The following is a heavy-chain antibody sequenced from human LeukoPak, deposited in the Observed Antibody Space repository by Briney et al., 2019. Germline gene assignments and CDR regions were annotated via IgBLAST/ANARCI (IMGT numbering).Heavy chain of an antibody. D-gene: IGHD3-3*01. J-gene: IGHJ6*03. CDR1: GGSISSYY. Sequence: PSETLSLTCTVSGGSISSYYWSWIRQPPGKGLEWIGYSYYSGSTNYNPSLKSRVTISVDTSKNQFSLKLSSVTAADTAVYYCARDLKRDDFWSGYPPYYYYYMDVWGKGTTVTVSS. CDR2: SYYSGST. V-gene: IGHV4-59*01. CDR3: ARDLKRDDFWSGYPPYYYYYMDV.